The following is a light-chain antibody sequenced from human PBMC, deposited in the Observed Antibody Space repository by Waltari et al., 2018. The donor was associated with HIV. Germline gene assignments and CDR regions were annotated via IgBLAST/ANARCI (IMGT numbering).Light chain of an antibody. V-gene: IGKV3-11*01. CDR3: QQRSNGIT. CDR1: QSVRNY. J-gene: IGKJ5*01. Sequence: ENVLTQSPATLSLSPGERATLSCRASQSVRNYLAWFQQKPGQPPRLRSDDAANRATGGPDRFSGSGSGTDFTLTSSNREPEDVAVEYCQQRSNGITFGQGTRLEIK. CDR2: DAA.